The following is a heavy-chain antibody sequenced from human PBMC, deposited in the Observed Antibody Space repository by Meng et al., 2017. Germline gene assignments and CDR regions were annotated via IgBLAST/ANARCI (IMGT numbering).Heavy chain of an antibody. Sequence: QVQLGQAGSEVKKPGASVKVSCKASGYTFTSYGISWVRQAPGQGLEWMGWISAYNGNTNYAQKLQGRVTMTTDTSTSTAYMELRSLRSDDTAVYYCARVGYCSSTSCHQIDYWGQGTLVTVSS. D-gene: IGHD2-2*01. CDR2: ISAYNGNT. J-gene: IGHJ4*02. CDR1: GYTFTSYG. V-gene: IGHV1-18*01. CDR3: ARVGYCSSTSCHQIDY.